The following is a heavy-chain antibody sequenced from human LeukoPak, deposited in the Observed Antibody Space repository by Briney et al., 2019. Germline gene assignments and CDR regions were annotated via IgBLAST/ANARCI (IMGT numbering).Heavy chain of an antibody. J-gene: IGHJ4*02. CDR3: AKFSSSSINY. CDR2: ISSSSSYI. V-gene: IGHV3-21*01. D-gene: IGHD6-13*01. CDR1: GFTFSSYS. Sequence: PGGSLRLSCAASGFTFSSYSMNWVRQAPGKGLEWVSSISSSSSYIYYADSVKGRFTISRDNAKNSLYLQMNSLRAEDTAVYYCAKFSSSSINYWGQGTLVTVSS.